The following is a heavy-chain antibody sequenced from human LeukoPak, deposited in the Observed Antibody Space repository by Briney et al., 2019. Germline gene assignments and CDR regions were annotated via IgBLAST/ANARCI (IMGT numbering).Heavy chain of an antibody. CDR2: IYTSGST. D-gene: IGHD6-6*01. J-gene: IGHJ3*02. Sequence: SETLSLTCGVYGGSFNSYYWSWIRQPAGKGLEWIGRIYTSGSTNYNPSLKSRVTMSVDTSKNQFSLKLSSVTAADTAVYYCARESQLNDAFDIWGQGTMVTVSS. V-gene: IGHV4-4*07. CDR3: ARESQLNDAFDI. CDR1: GGSFNSYY.